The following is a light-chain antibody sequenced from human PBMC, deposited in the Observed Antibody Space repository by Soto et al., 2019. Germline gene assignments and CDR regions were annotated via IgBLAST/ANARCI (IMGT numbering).Light chain of an antibody. CDR3: QQLTCYFT. CDR2: AAS. CDR1: QGIASY. J-gene: IGKJ3*01. V-gene: IGKV1-9*01. Sequence: IQLTQSPSSLSASVGDRVTITCRASQGIASYLAWYQQKPGKAPKLLIYAASSLQSGVPSRFRGSGSGTDFTLTITSLQPEDFATYYCQQLTCYFTFGPGTKVDI.